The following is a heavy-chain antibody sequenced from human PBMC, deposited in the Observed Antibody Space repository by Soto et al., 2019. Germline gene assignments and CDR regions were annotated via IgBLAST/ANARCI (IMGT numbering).Heavy chain of an antibody. J-gene: IGHJ6*02. CDR3: ASDGSSYSGEPQYYYYGMDV. V-gene: IGHV3-74*01. CDR1: GFTFSSYW. D-gene: IGHD1-26*01. Sequence: GGSLRLSCAASGFTFSSYWMHWVRQAPGKGLVWVSRINSDGSSTSYADSVKGRFTISRDNAKNTLYLQMNSLRAEDTAVYYCASDGSSYSGEPQYYYYGMDVWGQGTTVTVSS. CDR2: INSDGSST.